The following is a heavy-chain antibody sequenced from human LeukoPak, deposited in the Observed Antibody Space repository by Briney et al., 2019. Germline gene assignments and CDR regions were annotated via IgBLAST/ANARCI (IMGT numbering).Heavy chain of an antibody. V-gene: IGHV4-61*01. Sequence: SQTLSLTCTVSGASISGSYYWSWIRQPPGKGLEWIGYIYYSGSTNYNPSLKSRVTISVDTSKNQFSLKLSSVTAADTAVYYCARLGCSSTSCSRRVHLYYFDYWGQGTLVTVSS. CDR3: ARLGCSSTSCSRRVHLYYFDY. J-gene: IGHJ4*02. D-gene: IGHD2-2*01. CDR2: IYYSGST. CDR1: GASISGSYY.